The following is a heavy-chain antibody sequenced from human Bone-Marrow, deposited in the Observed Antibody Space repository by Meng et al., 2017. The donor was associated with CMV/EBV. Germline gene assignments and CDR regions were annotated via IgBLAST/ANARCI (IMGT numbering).Heavy chain of an antibody. Sequence: GESLKISCAASGFTFSSYAMHWVRQAPGKGLEWVSSISSSSSYIYYADSVKGRFTISRDNSKNTLYLQMNSLRAEDTAVYYCARVSRSGYDGMVDYWGQGTLVNVSS. J-gene: IGHJ4*02. CDR1: GFTFSSYA. CDR2: ISSSSSYI. D-gene: IGHD5-12*01. V-gene: IGHV3-21*04. CDR3: ARVSRSGYDGMVDY.